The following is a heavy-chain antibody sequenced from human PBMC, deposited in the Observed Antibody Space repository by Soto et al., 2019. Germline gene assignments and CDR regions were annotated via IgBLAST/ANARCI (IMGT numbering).Heavy chain of an antibody. D-gene: IGHD3-10*01. V-gene: IGHV2-5*02. CDR3: AHRRSYGSGSYFDY. CDR2: IYWDDDK. J-gene: IGHJ4*02. Sequence: QITLKESGPTLVKPTQTLTLTCTFSGFSLSTSGVGVGWIRQPPGKALEWLALIYWDDDKRYSPSLKSRLTTXXXTXXNQVVLTMTNMAPVDTATYYCAHRRSYGSGSYFDYWGQGTLVTVSS. CDR1: GFSLSTSGVG.